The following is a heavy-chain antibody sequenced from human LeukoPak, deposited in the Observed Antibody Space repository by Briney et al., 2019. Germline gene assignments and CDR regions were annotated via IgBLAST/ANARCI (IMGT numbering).Heavy chain of an antibody. Sequence: GGSLRLSCAASGFTVSSYAMYCVRQAPGKRLEWVSGIFVIGGSTHYADSVKGRLTISRANSKNTVYMQMNSLRAEDTAVYYCAKTTTRYSSGGFHGWPVDYWGQGTLVTASS. J-gene: IGHJ4*02. V-gene: IGHV3-23*01. CDR1: GFTVSSYA. D-gene: IGHD6-19*01. CDR3: AKTTTRYSSGGFHGWPVDY. CDR2: IFVIGGST.